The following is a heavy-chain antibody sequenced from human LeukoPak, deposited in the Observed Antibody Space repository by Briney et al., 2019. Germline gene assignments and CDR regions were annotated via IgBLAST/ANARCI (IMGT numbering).Heavy chain of an antibody. CDR3: AREIYCSSTSCYGHDAFDI. D-gene: IGHD2-2*01. J-gene: IGHJ3*02. V-gene: IGHV1-46*03. CDR2: INPSGGST. CDR1: GYTFTSYY. Sequence: ASVKVSCKASGYTFTSYYMHLVRQAPGQGLEWMGIINPSGGSTSYAQKFQGRVTMTRDTSTSTVYMELSSLRSEDTAVYYCAREIYCSSTSCYGHDAFDIWGQGTMVTVSS.